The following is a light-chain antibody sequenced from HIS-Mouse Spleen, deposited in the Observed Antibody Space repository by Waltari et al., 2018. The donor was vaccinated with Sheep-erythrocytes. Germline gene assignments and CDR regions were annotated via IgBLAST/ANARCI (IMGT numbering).Light chain of an antibody. V-gene: IGLV2-11*01. Sequence: QSALTQPRSVSGSPGQSVTISCTGTSSDVGGYNYVSWYQQHPGKAPKLMIYDVSKRPSGVPVRVSGSKSGNTASLTISGLQAEDEADYYCCSYAGSYNHVCATGTKVTVL. CDR2: DVS. J-gene: IGLJ1*01. CDR3: CSYAGSYNHV. CDR1: SSDVGGYNY.